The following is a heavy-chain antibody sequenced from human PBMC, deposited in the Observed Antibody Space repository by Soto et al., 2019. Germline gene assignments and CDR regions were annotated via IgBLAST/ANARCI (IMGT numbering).Heavy chain of an antibody. CDR3: ARDFAYFDS. Sequence: PSETLSLTCTVSGGSFKSGSYSWSWIRQPPGKGLEWIGYVYHTGRTSYNPSLKGRVSISMDTSKNQFSLNLDSVTAADTAVYFCARDFAYFDSWGQGTLGTVSS. D-gene: IGHD3-3*01. CDR1: GGSFKSGSYS. CDR2: VYHTGRT. V-gene: IGHV4-61*01. J-gene: IGHJ4*02.